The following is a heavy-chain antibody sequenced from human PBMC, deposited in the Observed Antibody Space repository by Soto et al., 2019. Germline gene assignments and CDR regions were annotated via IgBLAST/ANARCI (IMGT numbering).Heavy chain of an antibody. Sequence: QVQLVESGGGVVQPGRSLRLSCAASGFTFSSYGMHWVRQAPGKGLEWVAVIWYDGSNKYYADSVKGRFTISRDNSKNTLYLQMNSLRADDTAVHYNAKHRDYDFYDYYRMDVWGQGTTVTVYS. D-gene: IGHD3-3*01. V-gene: IGHV3-33*06. CDR3: AKHRDYDFYDYYRMDV. CDR1: GFTFSSYG. J-gene: IGHJ6*02. CDR2: IWYDGSNK.